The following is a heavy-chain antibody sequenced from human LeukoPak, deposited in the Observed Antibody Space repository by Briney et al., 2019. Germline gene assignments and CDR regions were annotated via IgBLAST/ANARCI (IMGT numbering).Heavy chain of an antibody. CDR1: GFTFDDYG. V-gene: IGHV3-20*04. Sequence: PGGSLRLSCAASGFTFDDYGMSWVRQAPGKGLEWVSGINWNGGSTGYADSVKGRFTISRDNAKNSLYLQMNSLRVEDTAVYYCARDVEMYSSTWSDAFDIWGQGTMVTVSS. D-gene: IGHD6-13*01. CDR2: INWNGGST. J-gene: IGHJ3*02. CDR3: ARDVEMYSSTWSDAFDI.